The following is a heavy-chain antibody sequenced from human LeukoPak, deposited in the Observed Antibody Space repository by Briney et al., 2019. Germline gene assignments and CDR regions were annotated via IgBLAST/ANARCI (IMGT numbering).Heavy chain of an antibody. D-gene: IGHD6-13*01. CDR3: ARGGFSSSLDY. CDR2: IYYSGST. J-gene: IGHJ4*02. V-gene: IGHV4-59*01. Sequence: WEALSLTCTVSGGSISSYYWSWIRQPPGKGLEWIGYIYYSGSTNYHPSLKSRVTISVDTSKNQFSLKLSSVTAADTAVYYCARGGFSSSLDYWGQGTLVTVSS. CDR1: GGSISSYY.